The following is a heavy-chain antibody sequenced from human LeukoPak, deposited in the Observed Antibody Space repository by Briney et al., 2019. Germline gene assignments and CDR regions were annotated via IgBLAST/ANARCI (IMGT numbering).Heavy chain of an antibody. Sequence: GGSLRLSCEVSGFTFSYYSMSWVRQAPGKGLEWVSGINWNGGSTGYADSVEGRFTISRDNAENSQYLQMNSLRVEDTALYYCARAQTYGDSRLLLDYWGQGTLVTVSS. V-gene: IGHV3-20*04. J-gene: IGHJ4*02. CDR1: GFTFSYYS. D-gene: IGHD4-17*01. CDR3: ARAQTYGDSRLLLDY. CDR2: INWNGGST.